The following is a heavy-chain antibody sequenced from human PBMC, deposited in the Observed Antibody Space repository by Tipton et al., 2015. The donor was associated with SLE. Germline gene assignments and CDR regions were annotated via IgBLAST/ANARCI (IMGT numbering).Heavy chain of an antibody. Sequence: QLVQSGAEVKKPGASVKVSCKASGYTFTSYDINWVRQATGQGLEWMGWMNPNSGNTGYAQKFQGRVTMTRNTSISTAYMELSSLRSEDTAVYYCARGSSLMEWLAADAFDIWGQGTMVTVSS. CDR2: MNPNSGNT. V-gene: IGHV1-8*01. D-gene: IGHD6-19*01. J-gene: IGHJ3*02. CDR1: GYTFTSYD. CDR3: ARGSSLMEWLAADAFDI.